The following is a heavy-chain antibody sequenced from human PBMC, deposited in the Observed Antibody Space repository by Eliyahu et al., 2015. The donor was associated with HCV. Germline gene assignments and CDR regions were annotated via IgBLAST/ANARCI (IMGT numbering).Heavy chain of an antibody. CDR2: ISSSSSYI. CDR1: GFTFSSYS. J-gene: IGHJ4*02. V-gene: IGHV3-21*01. CDR3: ASFHGSISAASPYYDSSGNHFDY. D-gene: IGHD3-22*01. Sequence: EVQLVESGGGLVKPGGSLRLSCAASGFTFSSYSXNWVRXAPGKGLEWVSSISSSSSYIYYADSVKGRFTISRDNAKNSLYLQMNSLRAEDTAVYYCASFHGSISAASPYYDSSGNHFDYWGQGTLVTVSS.